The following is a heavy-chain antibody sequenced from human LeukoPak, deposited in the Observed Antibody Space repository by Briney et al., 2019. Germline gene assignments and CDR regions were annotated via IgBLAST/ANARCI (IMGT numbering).Heavy chain of an antibody. J-gene: IGHJ4*02. V-gene: IGHV4-59*01. CDR3: AKGEGDRPGYFDY. CDR1: GGSISSYY. D-gene: IGHD2-21*02. Sequence: SETLSLTCTVSGGSISSYYWSWIRQPPGKGLEWIGYIYYSGSTNYNPSLKSRVTISVDTSKNQFSLKLSSVTAADTAVYFCAKGEGDRPGYFDYWGQGTLVTVSS. CDR2: IYYSGST.